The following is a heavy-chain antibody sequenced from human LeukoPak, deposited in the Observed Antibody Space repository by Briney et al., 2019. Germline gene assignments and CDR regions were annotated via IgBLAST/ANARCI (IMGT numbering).Heavy chain of an antibody. V-gene: IGHV3-33*01. D-gene: IGHD3-10*01. CDR3: ARDFDGSGSYYL. CDR2: IWYDGSKK. J-gene: IGHJ4*02. Sequence: GRSLRLSCAASGFTFSRYGMHWVRQGPGKGLEWVAVIWYDGSKKYYADSVKGRFTISRDNSKNTLYLQMNSLRAEDTAVYYCARDFDGSGSYYLWGQGTLVTVSS. CDR1: GFTFSRYG.